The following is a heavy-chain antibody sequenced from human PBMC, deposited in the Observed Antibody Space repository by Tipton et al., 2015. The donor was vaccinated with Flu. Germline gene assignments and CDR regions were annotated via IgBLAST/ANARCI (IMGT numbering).Heavy chain of an antibody. V-gene: IGHV3-23*01. CDR2: IVRSGTST. D-gene: IGHD2-21*01. Sequence: SLRLSCTASGITFSSYAMSWVRQAPGKGLEWVSTIVRSGTSTYYADSVKGRFTISRDNSRNTLYLQMNNLRVEDTATYYCARQIGGGDCYWGQGTLVTVSS. CDR3: ARQIGGGDCY. CDR1: GITFSSYA. J-gene: IGHJ4*02.